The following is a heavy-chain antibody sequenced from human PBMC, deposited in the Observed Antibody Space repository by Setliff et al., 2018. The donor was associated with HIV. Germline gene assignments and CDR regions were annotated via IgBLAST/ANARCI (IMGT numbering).Heavy chain of an antibody. Sequence: ASVKVSCKASGYVFTDYDIFWVRQAPGRGLEWIGWISGNNANTNYAQKLQGRVTMTTDTSTSTAYMELRSLRSDDTAVYYCARGLGSTRFDPWGQGTLVTVPS. J-gene: IGHJ5*02. D-gene: IGHD2-2*01. CDR2: ISGNNANT. V-gene: IGHV1-18*01. CDR3: ARGLGSTRFDP. CDR1: GYVFTDYD.